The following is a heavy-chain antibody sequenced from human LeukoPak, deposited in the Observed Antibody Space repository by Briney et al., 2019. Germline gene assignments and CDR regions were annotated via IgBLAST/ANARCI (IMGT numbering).Heavy chain of an antibody. CDR1: GGSFSGYY. CDR3: ARGRRDSSGYYELSYYYMDV. Sequence: PSETLSLTCAVYGGSFSGYYWSWIRQPPGKGPEWIGEINHSGSTNYNPSLKSRVTISVDTSKNQFSLKLSSVTAADTAVYYCARGRRDSSGYYELSYYYMDVWGKGTTVTVSS. D-gene: IGHD3-22*01. J-gene: IGHJ6*03. V-gene: IGHV4-34*01. CDR2: INHSGST.